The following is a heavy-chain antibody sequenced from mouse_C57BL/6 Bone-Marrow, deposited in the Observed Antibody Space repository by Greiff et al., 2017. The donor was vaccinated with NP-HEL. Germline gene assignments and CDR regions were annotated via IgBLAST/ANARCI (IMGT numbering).Heavy chain of an antibody. CDR1: GYTFTDYY. J-gene: IGHJ4*01. V-gene: IGHV1-19*01. D-gene: IGHD2-4*01. CDR2: INPYNGGT. CDR3: ARRRYDYDDGYAMDY. Sequence: EVQLQQSGPVLVKPGASVKMSCKASGYTFTDYYMNWVKQSHGKSLEWIGVINPYNGGTSYNQKFKGKATLTVDKSSSTAYMELNSLTSEDSAVYYCARRRYDYDDGYAMDYWGQGTSVTVSS.